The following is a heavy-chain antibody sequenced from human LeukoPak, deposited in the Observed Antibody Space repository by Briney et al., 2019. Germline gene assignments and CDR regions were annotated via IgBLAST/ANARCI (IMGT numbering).Heavy chain of an antibody. Sequence: TSETLSLTCTVSGGSISSYYWSWIRQPPGKGLEWIGYIYYSGSTNYNPSLKSRVTISVDTSKNQFSLKLSSVTAADTAVYYCARGRYYYGSGSYVDYCYYMDVWGKGTTVTVSS. V-gene: IGHV4-59*01. D-gene: IGHD3-10*01. J-gene: IGHJ6*03. CDR3: ARGRYYYGSGSYVDYCYYMDV. CDR1: GGSISSYY. CDR2: IYYSGST.